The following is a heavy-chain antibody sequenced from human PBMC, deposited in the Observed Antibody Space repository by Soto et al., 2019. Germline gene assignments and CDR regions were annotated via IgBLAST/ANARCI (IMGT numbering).Heavy chain of an antibody. CDR2: MNPSNGNT. J-gene: IGHJ4*02. CDR3: ARRKARSGPQYFDY. V-gene: IGHV1-8*02. CDR1: GYTFTTYD. Sequence: ASVKVSCKASGYTFTTYDVSWVRQASGQGLEWMGWMNPSNGNTGYAQKFQGRVTMTRNTSISTVYMELSGLRPDDTAVYYCARRKARSGPQYFDYWGKGTRVTVPS.